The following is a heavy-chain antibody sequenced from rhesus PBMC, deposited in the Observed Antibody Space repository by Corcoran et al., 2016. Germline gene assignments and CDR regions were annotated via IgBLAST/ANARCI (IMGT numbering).Heavy chain of an antibody. CDR3: ARTPNTVKIGY. CDR1: GYSITSGYY. J-gene: IGHJ4*01. Sequence: QVQLQESGPGLVKPSETLSLTCAVSGYSITSGYYWSWIRQPPGKGLEGIGSIYGSGWSNYLRPSLKSRFTLSVYTSKNQCALKLSSVTAADTAVYFCARTPNTVKIGYWGQGVLVTVSS. CDR2: IYGSGWSN. D-gene: IGHD4-23*01. V-gene: IGHV4S14*01.